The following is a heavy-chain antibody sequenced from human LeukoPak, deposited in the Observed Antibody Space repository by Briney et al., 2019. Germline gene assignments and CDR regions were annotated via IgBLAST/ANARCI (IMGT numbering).Heavy chain of an antibody. CDR2: TWPGGST. Sequence: GGSLRLSCAVSGFTVSSKYMTWVRQAPGKGLEWVSVTWPGGSTKYAESVKDRFSISRDNSQNTVHLQMNSLRVEDTAMYFCAAGGYYFVSWGRGTLFTVSS. CDR3: AAGGYYFVS. CDR1: GFTVSSKY. V-gene: IGHV3-66*02. D-gene: IGHD3-10*01. J-gene: IGHJ4*02.